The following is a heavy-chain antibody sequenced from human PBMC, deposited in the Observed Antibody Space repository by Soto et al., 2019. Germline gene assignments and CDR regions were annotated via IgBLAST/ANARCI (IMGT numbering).Heavy chain of an antibody. CDR2: SSCACGST. D-gene: IGHD3-10*01. V-gene: IGHV3-23*01. Sequence: VRLSCAASGFTFSSYAMSWVRQAPGKGLECLSASSCACGSTYYAESVKGRFTISRDNSKHTLYLQMNSPRAADKAIYYCAKGGITMPPWGQGTLVTVYS. J-gene: IGHJ5*02. CDR1: GFTFSSYA. CDR3: AKGGITMPP.